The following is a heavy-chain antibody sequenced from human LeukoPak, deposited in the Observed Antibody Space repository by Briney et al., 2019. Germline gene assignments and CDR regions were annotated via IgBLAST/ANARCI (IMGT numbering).Heavy chain of an antibody. CDR3: ARDLTGPYDH. V-gene: IGHV3-23*01. Sequence: PGGSLRLSCAASGFTFSNYAMSWVRQAPGKGLEWVSALTGNGGGTYYADSVKGRFTISRDSAKNTLYLQMNSLRAEDTGVYSCARDLTGPYDHWGQGTLVTVSS. CDR1: GFTFSNYA. D-gene: IGHD3-22*01. CDR2: LTGNGGGT. J-gene: IGHJ4*02.